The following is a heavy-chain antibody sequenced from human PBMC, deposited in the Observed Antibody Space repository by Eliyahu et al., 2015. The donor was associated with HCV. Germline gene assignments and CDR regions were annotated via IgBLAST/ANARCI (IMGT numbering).Heavy chain of an antibody. CDR3: GXLYXDRVYDDFDM. CDR2: INGDGSXT. D-gene: IGHD3-22*01. CDR1: GFSFRNYW. J-gene: IGHJ3*02. Sequence: GSLRLSCAVSGFSFRNYWMEWVRXAPGEGLVWVSRINGDGSXTXYXDSVTGRFTISRDNVKNTLYLQMNSLXVEXTAVYYCGXLYXDRVYDDFDMWGQGTMVTVSS. V-gene: IGHV3-74*01.